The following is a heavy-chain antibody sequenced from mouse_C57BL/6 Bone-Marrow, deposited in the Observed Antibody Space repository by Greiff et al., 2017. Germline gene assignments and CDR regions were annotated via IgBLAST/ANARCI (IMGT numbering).Heavy chain of an antibody. CDR1: GYTFTSYW. V-gene: IGHV1-7*01. CDR2: INPSSGYT. Sequence: VQVVESGAELAKPGASVKLSCKASGYTFTSYWMHWVKQRPGQGLEWIGYINPSSGYTKYNQKFKDKATLTADKSSSTAYMQLSSLTYEDSAVYYCARGYYGNYAYWYFDVWGTGTTVTVSS. D-gene: IGHD2-1*01. J-gene: IGHJ1*03. CDR3: ARGYYGNYAYWYFDV.